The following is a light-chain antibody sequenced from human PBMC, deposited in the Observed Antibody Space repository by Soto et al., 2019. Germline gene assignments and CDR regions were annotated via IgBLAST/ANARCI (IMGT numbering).Light chain of an antibody. CDR1: QSVSSN. J-gene: IGKJ2*01. CDR3: QQYNNWPPYT. CDR2: GAS. V-gene: IGKV3-15*01. Sequence: EIVMTQSPATLSVSPGERATLSCRASQSVSSNLAWYQQKPGQAPRLLIYGASTRATGIPARFSGSVSETEFTLTISSLQSEDFAVYYCQQYNNWPPYTFGQGTKLEIK.